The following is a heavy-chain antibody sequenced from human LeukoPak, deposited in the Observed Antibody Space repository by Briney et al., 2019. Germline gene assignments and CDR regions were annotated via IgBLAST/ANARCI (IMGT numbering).Heavy chain of an antibody. CDR3: ARDNSSYDSSGYYYDTAFDI. D-gene: IGHD3-22*01. V-gene: IGHV4-31*03. CDR2: IYYSGST. CDR1: GGSISSGGYY. Sequence: SQTLSLTCTVSGGSISSGGYYCSWIRQHPGKGLEWIGYIYYSGSTYYNPSLKSRVTISVDTSKNQFSLKLSSVTAADTAVYYCARDNSSYDSSGYYYDTAFDIWGQGTMVTVSS. J-gene: IGHJ3*02.